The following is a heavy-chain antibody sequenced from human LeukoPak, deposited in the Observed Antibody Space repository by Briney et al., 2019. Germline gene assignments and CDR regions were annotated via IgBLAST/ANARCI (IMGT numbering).Heavy chain of an antibody. D-gene: IGHD3-3*01. J-gene: IGHJ6*04. CDR1: GYTFTDSH. Sequence: ASVKVSCKASGYTFTDSHIHWVRQAPGQGLEWMGGIIPIFGTANYAQKFQGRVTITTDESTSTAYMELSSLRSEDTAVYYCAILNYDFWMVDVWGKGTTVTVSS. CDR2: IIPIFGTA. V-gene: IGHV1-69*05. CDR3: AILNYDFWMVDV.